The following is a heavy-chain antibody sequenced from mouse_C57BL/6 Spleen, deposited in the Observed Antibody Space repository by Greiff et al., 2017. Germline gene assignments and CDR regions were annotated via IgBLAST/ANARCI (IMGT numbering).Heavy chain of an antibody. CDR3: ARYAYHLDY. J-gene: IGHJ2*01. CDR1: GFTFSSYA. CDR2: ISDGGSYT. Sequence: EVLLLESGGGLVKPGASLKLSCAASGFTFSSYAMSWVRQTPGKGLEWVATISDGGSYTNYPDNVKGRFTISRDNAKNNLYLQMSHLKSEDTAMYSSARYAYHLDYWGQGTTLTVSS. V-gene: IGHV5-4*01. D-gene: IGHD2-10*02.